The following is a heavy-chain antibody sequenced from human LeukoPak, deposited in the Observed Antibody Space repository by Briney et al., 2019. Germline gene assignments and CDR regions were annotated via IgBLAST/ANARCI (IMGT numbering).Heavy chain of an antibody. CDR3: AKDRSGPTIDY. D-gene: IGHD3-16*02. Sequence: GGSLRLSYAASGFTFSSYSMNWVRQAPGKGLEWVSSISSSSSYIYYADSVKGRFTISRDNAKNSLYLQMNSLRAEDTAVYYCAKDRSGPTIDYWGQGTLVTVSS. V-gene: IGHV3-21*04. CDR2: ISSSSSYI. CDR1: GFTFSSYS. J-gene: IGHJ4*02.